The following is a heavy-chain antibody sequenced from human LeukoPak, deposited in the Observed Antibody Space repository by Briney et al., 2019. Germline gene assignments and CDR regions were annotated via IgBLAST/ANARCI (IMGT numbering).Heavy chain of an antibody. J-gene: IGHJ4*02. Sequence: SETLSLTCAVYGGSFSGYYWGWIRQPPGKGLEWIGSIYHSGNTYYKSSLKSRVTISVDTSKNQFSLKLRSVTTTDTAVYYCARGDIPDYWGQGTLVTVSS. CDR2: IYHSGNT. CDR3: ARGDIPDY. CDR1: GGSFSGYY. D-gene: IGHD2-2*02. V-gene: IGHV4-38-2*01.